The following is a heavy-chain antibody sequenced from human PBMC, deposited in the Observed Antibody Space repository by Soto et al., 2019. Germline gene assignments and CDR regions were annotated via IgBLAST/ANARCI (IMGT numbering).Heavy chain of an antibody. Sequence: PGGSLRLSCAASGFTFSTYSMNWVRQAPGEGLEWVSVIYSGGTTYYADSVKGRFTISRDKSKNTLYLQMNSLRAEDTAVYYCAREKTFYYDSSGYGYYYYGMDVWGQGTTVTVS. V-gene: IGHV3-53*01. CDR1: GFTFSTYS. J-gene: IGHJ6*02. CDR2: IYSGGTT. CDR3: AREKTFYYDSSGYGYYYYGMDV. D-gene: IGHD3-22*01.